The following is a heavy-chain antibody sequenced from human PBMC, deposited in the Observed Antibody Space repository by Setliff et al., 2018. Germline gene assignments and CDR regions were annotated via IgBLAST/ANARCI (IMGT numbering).Heavy chain of an antibody. Sequence: SVKVSCKASGYSFSDFYIHWVRQVPGRGPEWMGSINPKSGVTRYVQKFQGRVTITRDTSISTAYMELSSLRSGDTAVYYCARDGISWLNWLDPWGQGTPVTVS. D-gene: IGHD6-13*01. V-gene: IGHV1-2*02. J-gene: IGHJ5*02. CDR1: GYSFSDFY. CDR3: ARDGISWLNWLDP. CDR2: INPKSGVT.